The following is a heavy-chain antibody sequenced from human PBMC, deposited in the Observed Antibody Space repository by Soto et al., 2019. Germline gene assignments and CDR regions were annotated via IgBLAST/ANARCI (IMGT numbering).Heavy chain of an antibody. D-gene: IGHD1-26*01. J-gene: IGHJ4*02. V-gene: IGHV3-15*07. CDR2: VRSKSDGGGTA. Sequence: GGSLRLSCAASGLSFSNAWMSWVRQAPGKGLEWVGRVRSKSDGGGTADYAAPVQGRFIISRDDSRGILFLQMNSLKTEDTGVYYCTTVGVPGKEVGNYWGQGTLVTVSS. CDR1: GLSFSNAW. CDR3: TTVGVPGKEVGNY.